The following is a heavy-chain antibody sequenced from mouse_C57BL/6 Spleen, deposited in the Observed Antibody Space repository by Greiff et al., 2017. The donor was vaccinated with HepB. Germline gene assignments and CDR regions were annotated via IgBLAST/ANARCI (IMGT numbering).Heavy chain of an antibody. CDR1: GYAFSSSW. CDR3: ASQTLWLPFYAMDY. Sequence: QVQLQQSGPELVKPGASVKISCKASGYAFSSSWMNWVKQRPGKGLEWIGRIYPGDGDTNYNGKFKGKATLTADKSSSTAYMQLSSLTSEDSAVYFCASQTLWLPFYAMDYWGQGTSVTVSS. D-gene: IGHD2-2*01. J-gene: IGHJ4*01. V-gene: IGHV1-82*01. CDR2: IYPGDGDT.